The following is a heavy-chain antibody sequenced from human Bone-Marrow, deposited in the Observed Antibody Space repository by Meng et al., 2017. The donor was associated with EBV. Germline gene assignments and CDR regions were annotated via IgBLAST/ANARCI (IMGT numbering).Heavy chain of an antibody. V-gene: IGHV4-39*01. J-gene: IGHJ5*02. CDR3: ARRAASWFDP. D-gene: IGHD5-18*01. CDR1: GESITTYTPS. CDR2: IYHSGTT. Sequence: LQLQGSDPGLVKPSETLSRTLTVSGESITTYTPSWGWIRQPPGKGLGWIGTIYHSGTTYYNPSLQSRVTISVDTSKNQFSLKMNSVTAADTAVYYCARRAASWFDPWGQGALVTVSS.